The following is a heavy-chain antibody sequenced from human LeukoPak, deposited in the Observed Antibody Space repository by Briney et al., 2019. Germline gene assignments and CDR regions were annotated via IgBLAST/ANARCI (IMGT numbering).Heavy chain of an antibody. CDR3: ARGVWENYGFGYFDS. D-gene: IGHD1-26*01. Sequence: SQTLSLTCAISGDTVSSTSAWNWIRQSPSRGLEWLGRTYYMSKWYNDYAVSVKSRITFNPDTSRNQFSLQLNSVTPEDTAVYYCARGVWENYGFGYFDSWGQGTLVTVSS. CDR1: GDTVSSTSA. CDR2: TYYMSKWYN. V-gene: IGHV6-1*01. J-gene: IGHJ4*02.